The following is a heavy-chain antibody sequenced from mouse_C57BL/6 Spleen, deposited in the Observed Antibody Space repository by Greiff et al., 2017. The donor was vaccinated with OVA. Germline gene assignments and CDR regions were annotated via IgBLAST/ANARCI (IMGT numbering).Heavy chain of an antibody. CDR3: ARSGYGSDYFDY. V-gene: IGHV1-58*01. CDR2: IYLGNGYT. Sequence: VQLQQSGAELVRPGSSVKMSCKTSGYTFTSYGINWVKQRPGQGLEWIGYIYLGNGYTEYNEKFKGKATLTSDTSSSTAYMQLSSLTSEDSAIYFCARSGYGSDYFDYWGQGTTLTVSS. J-gene: IGHJ2*01. D-gene: IGHD1-1*01. CDR1: GYTFTSYG.